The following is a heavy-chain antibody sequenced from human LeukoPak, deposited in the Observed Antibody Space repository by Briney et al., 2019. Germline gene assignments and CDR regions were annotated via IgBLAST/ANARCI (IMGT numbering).Heavy chain of an antibody. D-gene: IGHD2-2*02. V-gene: IGHV4-59*01. CDR2: IYYSGST. CDR1: GGSISSYY. CDR3: ARDLYPDV. J-gene: IGHJ6*02. Sequence: SETLSLTCTVSGGSISSYYWSWLRQPPGKGLEWIGYIYYSGSTNYNPSLKSRVTISVDTSKNQFSLKLSSVTAADTAVYYCARDLYPDVWGQGTTVTVSS.